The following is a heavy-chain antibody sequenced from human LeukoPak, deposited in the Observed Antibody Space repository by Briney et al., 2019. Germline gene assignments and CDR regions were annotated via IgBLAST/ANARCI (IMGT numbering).Heavy chain of an antibody. CDR1: GGSISSYY. D-gene: IGHD5-18*01. Sequence: SETLSLTCTVSGGSISSYYWSWIRQPPGKGLEWIGYIYYSGSTNYNPSLKSRVTMSVDTSKNQFSLKLSSVTAADTAVYYCARTTPMSTIDYWGQGTLVTVSS. CDR2: IYYSGST. J-gene: IGHJ4*02. CDR3: ARTTPMSTIDY. V-gene: IGHV4-59*12.